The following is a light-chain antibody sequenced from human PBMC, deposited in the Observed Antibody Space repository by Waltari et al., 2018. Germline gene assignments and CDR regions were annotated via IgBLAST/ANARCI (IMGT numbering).Light chain of an antibody. CDR2: TAS. V-gene: IGKV1-17*01. Sequence: DIQMTQSPSSLSASVGDRVTITCRASQTINKYLNWYQQKPGKAPKVLIHTASTLQGGVPSRFSGSGSGTDFTLTISSLQPEDFATYYCQQRHSYPITFGQGTRLESK. CDR1: QTINKY. CDR3: QQRHSYPIT. J-gene: IGKJ5*01.